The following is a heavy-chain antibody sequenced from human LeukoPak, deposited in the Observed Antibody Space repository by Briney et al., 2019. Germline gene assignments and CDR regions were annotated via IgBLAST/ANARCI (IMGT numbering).Heavy chain of an antibody. V-gene: IGHV1-69*04. J-gene: IGHJ4*02. CDR3: AMGRKFYYYDSSGYPAEGY. CDR2: IIPILGIA. CDR1: GGTFSSYA. Sequence: GASVKVSCKASGGTFSSYAISWVRQAPGQGLEWMGRIIPILGIANYAQRFQGRVTITADKSTSTAYMELSSLGSEDTAVYYCAMGRKFYYYDSSGYPAEGYWGQGTLVTVSS. D-gene: IGHD3-22*01.